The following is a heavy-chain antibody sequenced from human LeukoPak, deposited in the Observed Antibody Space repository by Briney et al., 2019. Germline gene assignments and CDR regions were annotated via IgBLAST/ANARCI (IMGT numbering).Heavy chain of an antibody. CDR1: GGSFSGYY. V-gene: IGHV4-34*01. D-gene: IGHD3-10*01. CDR3: ARGPWSITMVRGVIQSYPRYFQH. J-gene: IGHJ1*01. CDR2: INHSGST. Sequence: SETLSLTCAVYGGSFSGYYWSWIRQPPGKGLEWIGEINHSGSTNYNPSLKSRVTISVDTSKNQFSLKLSSVTAADTAVYYCARGPWSITMVRGVIQSYPRYFQHWGQGTLVTVSS.